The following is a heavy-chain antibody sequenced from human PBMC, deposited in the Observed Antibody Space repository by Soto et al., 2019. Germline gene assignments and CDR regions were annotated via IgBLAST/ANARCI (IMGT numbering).Heavy chain of an antibody. CDR1: GGSISSGDYY. CDR2: IYYSGST. CDR3: ARVGSLEWSIYYFDY. J-gene: IGHJ4*02. Sequence: SETLSLTCTVSGGSISSGDYYWSWIRQPPGKGLEWIGYIYYSGSTYYNPSLKSRVTISVDTSKNQFSLKLSSVTAADTAVYYCARVGSLEWSIYYFDYWGQGTLVTVSS. D-gene: IGHD3-3*01. V-gene: IGHV4-30-4*01.